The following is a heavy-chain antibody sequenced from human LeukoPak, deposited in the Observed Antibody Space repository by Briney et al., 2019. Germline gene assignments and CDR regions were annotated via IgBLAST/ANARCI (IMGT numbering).Heavy chain of an antibody. Sequence: SETLSPTCTVSNGSISSSSYYWGWIRQPPGKGLEWLGSIYYSGSTYYNPSLKSRVTISADTSKTQFSLKLSSVTAADTAVYYCARDGYREPLGYWGQGTLVTVSS. J-gene: IGHJ4*02. V-gene: IGHV4-39*02. CDR2: IYYSGST. D-gene: IGHD3-22*01. CDR1: NGSISSSSYY. CDR3: ARDGYREPLGY.